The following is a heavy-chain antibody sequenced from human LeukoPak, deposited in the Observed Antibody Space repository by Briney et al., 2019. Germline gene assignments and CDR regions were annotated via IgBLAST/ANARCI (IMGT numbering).Heavy chain of an antibody. J-gene: IGHJ4*02. D-gene: IGHD6-19*01. Sequence: SETLSLTCTVSGGSISSYYWSWIRQPPGKGLEWIGYIYYSGSTNYNPSLKSRVTISVDTSKNQFSLKLSSVTAADTAVYYCARRSVAGTWDYWGQGTLVTVSS. V-gene: IGHV4-59*08. CDR2: IYYSGST. CDR3: ARRSVAGTWDY. CDR1: GGSISSYY.